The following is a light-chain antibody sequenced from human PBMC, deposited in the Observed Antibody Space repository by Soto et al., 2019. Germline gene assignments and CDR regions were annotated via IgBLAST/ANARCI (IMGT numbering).Light chain of an antibody. CDR2: GSS. CDR3: QHYGSSPYT. Sequence: EIVLTQSPGTLSLSPGERATLSCRASQSISSSYVAWYQQKPGQAPRLLIYGSSTRATGTPDSFSGSGSGTDFTLTINRLEPEDFAVYYCQHYGSSPYTFGQGTKLEIK. J-gene: IGKJ2*01. CDR1: QSISSSY. V-gene: IGKV3-20*01.